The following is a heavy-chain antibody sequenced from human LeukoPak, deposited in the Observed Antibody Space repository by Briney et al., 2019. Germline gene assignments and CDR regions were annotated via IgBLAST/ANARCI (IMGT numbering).Heavy chain of an antibody. D-gene: IGHD3-22*01. CDR1: GYTLTSYG. CDR3: ARDPTPIAYDSSGLPWYDY. J-gene: IGHJ4*02. CDR2: IIPIFGTA. V-gene: IGHV1-69*13. Sequence: SVKVSCKASGYTLTSYGISWVRQAPGQGLEWMGGIIPIFGTANYAQKFQGRVTITADESTSTAYMELSSLRSEDTAVYYCARDPTPIAYDSSGLPWYDYWGQGTLVTVSS.